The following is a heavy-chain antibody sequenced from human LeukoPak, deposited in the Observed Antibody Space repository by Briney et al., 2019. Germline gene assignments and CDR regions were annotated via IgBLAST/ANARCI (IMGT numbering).Heavy chain of an antibody. CDR1: GGTFNNSA. CDR3: AGDVHGDYGPGWFDP. J-gene: IGHJ5*02. CDR2: IMPLFGTA. D-gene: IGHD4-17*01. Sequence: GASVKVSCKTSGGTFNNSAISWVRQAPGQGLEWLGGIMPLFGTAGYAQKFQGRVTITKDESTRTVYLELTSLTSDDTAVYYCAGDVHGDYGPGWFDPWGQGTLVSVSS. V-gene: IGHV1-69*05.